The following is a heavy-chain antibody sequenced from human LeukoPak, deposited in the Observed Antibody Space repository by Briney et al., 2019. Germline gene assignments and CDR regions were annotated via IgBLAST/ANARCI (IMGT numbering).Heavy chain of an antibody. Sequence: GGSLRLSCAASGFTFSNYWMNWVRQAPGKGLEWVASIKRDGSEKYYVDSVKGRFTISRDNAKNSLYLQMNSLRAEDTAVYYCSRESLGISIFGVVTAWGQGTLVTVSS. CDR3: SRESLGISIFGVVTA. CDR2: IKRDGSEK. CDR1: GFTFSNYW. D-gene: IGHD3-3*02. V-gene: IGHV3-7*01. J-gene: IGHJ4*02.